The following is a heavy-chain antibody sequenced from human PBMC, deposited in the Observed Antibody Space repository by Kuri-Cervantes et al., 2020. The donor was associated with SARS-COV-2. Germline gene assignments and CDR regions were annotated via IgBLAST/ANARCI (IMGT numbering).Heavy chain of an antibody. V-gene: IGHV4-59*01. J-gene: IGHJ6*03. CDR1: GGSISSYY. CDR2: IYYSGST. CDR3: ARGDSLLDWGSDYYYYMDV. D-gene: IGHD7-27*01. Sequence: SETLSLTCTVSGGSISSYYWSWIRQPPGKGLEWIGYIYYSGSTNYNPSLKSRVTISVDTSKNQFSLKLSSVTAADTAVYYCARGDSLLDWGSDYYYYMDVWGEGTTVTVSS.